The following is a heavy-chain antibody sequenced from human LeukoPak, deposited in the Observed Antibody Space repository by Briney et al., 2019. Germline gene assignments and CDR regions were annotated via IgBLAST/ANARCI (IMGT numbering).Heavy chain of an antibody. CDR1: GFTFSAYH. CDR3: ARRDPFDY. V-gene: IGHV3-48*02. J-gene: IGHJ4*02. CDR2: ISSDSGTL. Sequence: RPGGSLRLSCASSGFTFSAYHMNWVRQAPGKGLEWISFISSDSGTLYYADSVKGRFTISRDNAANSLYLQMNNLRDEDTAVYYCARRDPFDYWGQGTMVTVSS.